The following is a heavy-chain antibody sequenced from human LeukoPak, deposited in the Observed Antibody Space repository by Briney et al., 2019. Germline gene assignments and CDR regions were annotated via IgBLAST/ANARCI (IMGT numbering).Heavy chain of an antibody. CDR3: AKDPDYYDSSGL. V-gene: IGHV3-23*01. CDR1: GFSFISYG. D-gene: IGHD3-22*01. CDR2: ISGSGGTT. J-gene: IGHJ4*02. Sequence: GGSLRLSCAASGFSFISYGMSWVRQAPGKGLEWVSAISGSGGTTYYADSVKGRFTISRDNSKNTLYLQMNSLRAEDTAVYYCAKDPDYYDSSGLWGQGTLVTVSS.